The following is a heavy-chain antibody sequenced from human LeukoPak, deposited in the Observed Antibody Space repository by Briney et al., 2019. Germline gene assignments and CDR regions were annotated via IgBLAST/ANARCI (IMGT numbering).Heavy chain of an antibody. CDR1: GGSISSGDYY. CDR2: IYYSGST. CDR3: ASFYQAYYFDY. J-gene: IGHJ4*02. Sequence: PSETLSLTCTVSGGSISSGDYYWSWIRQAPGKGLEWIGYIYYSGSTYYNPSLKSRVTISVDTSKNQFSLKLSSVTAADTAVYYCASFYQAYYFDYWGQGTLVTVPS. V-gene: IGHV4-30-4*01. D-gene: IGHD2-21*01.